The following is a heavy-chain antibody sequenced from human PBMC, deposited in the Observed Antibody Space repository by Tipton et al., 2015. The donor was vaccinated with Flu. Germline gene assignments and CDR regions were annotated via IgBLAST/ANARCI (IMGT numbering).Heavy chain of an antibody. CDR2: ISSSSSYI. CDR1: GFTFSSYN. J-gene: IGHJ6*02. V-gene: IGHV3-21*01. Sequence: GSLRLSCAASGFTFSSYNMNWVRQPPGKGLEWVSSISSSSSYIYYADSVKGRFTISRDNAKNSLHLQMNGLRAEDTAVYYCGRVYSSGHYPNYSLAGMDVWGQGTTVTVSS. D-gene: IGHD3-22*01. CDR3: GRVYSSGHYPNYSLAGMDV.